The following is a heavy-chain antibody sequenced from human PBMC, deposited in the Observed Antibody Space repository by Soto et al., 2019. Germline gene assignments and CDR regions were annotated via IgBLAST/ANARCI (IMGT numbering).Heavy chain of an antibody. Sequence: ASVKVSCKASGYTFTNYYMHWVRQAPGQGLEWMGWINPNSGGTNYAQNFQGWVTMTRDTSISTVYMELSRLRSDDTAVYYCARGGALSRPTGGCNRGPGTIVTVSS. CDR1: GYTFTNYY. CDR2: INPNSGGT. D-gene: IGHD1-26*01. CDR3: ARGGALSRPTGGCN. J-gene: IGHJ4*02. V-gene: IGHV1-2*04.